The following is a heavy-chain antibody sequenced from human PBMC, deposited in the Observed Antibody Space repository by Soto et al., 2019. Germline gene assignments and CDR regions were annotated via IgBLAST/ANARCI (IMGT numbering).Heavy chain of an antibody. Sequence: PGGSLRLSCAGSGLTFSLFAMHWLRQAPGGGLEWVAVISNDGGNKYYADSVKGRFTISRDNSRNTLYLQMNSLRGEDTAVYYCARGGTGTTRNWFDPWGQGTLVTV. CDR2: ISNDGGNK. J-gene: IGHJ5*02. CDR1: GLTFSLFA. V-gene: IGHV3-30-3*01. D-gene: IGHD1-7*01. CDR3: ARGGTGTTRNWFDP.